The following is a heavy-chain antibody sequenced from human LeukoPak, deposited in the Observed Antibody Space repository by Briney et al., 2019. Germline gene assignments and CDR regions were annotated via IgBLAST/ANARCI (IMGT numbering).Heavy chain of an antibody. J-gene: IGHJ4*02. Sequence: PSETLSLTCTVSGGSISSYYWSWIRQPPGKGLEWIGYIYYSGSTNYNPSLKSRVTISVDTSKSQSSLRLTSVTAADTAVYYCARHQRDFDYWGQGTLVTVSS. V-gene: IGHV4-59*08. CDR1: GGSISSYY. CDR3: ARHQRDFDY. CDR2: IYYSGST.